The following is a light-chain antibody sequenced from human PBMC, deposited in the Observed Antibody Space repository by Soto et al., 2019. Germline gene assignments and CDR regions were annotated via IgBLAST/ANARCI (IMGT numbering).Light chain of an antibody. CDR3: CSYAGSSTYVI. CDR2: EVN. V-gene: IGLV2-23*02. J-gene: IGLJ2*01. CDR1: SSDVGSYNL. Sequence: QSALTQPASVSGSPGQAITISCTGTSSDVGSYNLVSWYQQHPGKAPKFMIYEVNKGPSGVSNRFSDSKSGNTASLTISGLQAEDDADYYCCSYAGSSTYVIFGGGTKLTVL.